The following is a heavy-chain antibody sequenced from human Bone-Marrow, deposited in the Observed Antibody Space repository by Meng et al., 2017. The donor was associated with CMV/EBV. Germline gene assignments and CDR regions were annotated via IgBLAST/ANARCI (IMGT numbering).Heavy chain of an antibody. D-gene: IGHD3-9*01. CDR1: GFTFSSYE. CDR2: ISSSGSTI. V-gene: IGHV3-48*03. Sequence: GESLKISCAASGFTFSSYEMNWVRQAPGRGLEWVSYISSSGSTIYYADSVKGRFTISRDNAKNSLYLQMNSLRAEDTAVYYCASAGYYDILTGYQPVFDYWGQGTLVTVSS. CDR3: ASAGYYDILTGYQPVFDY. J-gene: IGHJ4*02.